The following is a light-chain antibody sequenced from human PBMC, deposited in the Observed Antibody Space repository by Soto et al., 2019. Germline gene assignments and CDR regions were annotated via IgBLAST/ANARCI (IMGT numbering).Light chain of an antibody. J-gene: IGKJ4*01. CDR3: QVYDRSPL. Sequence: EIVLTQSPDTLSLSPGERATLSCRASQSVGSNYLAWYQQKPGQAPRLLMYDASGRASGIPDRFSGSGSGTDFTLTISRLEPEDFEVYYCQVYDRSPLFGGGTKVEI. CDR2: DAS. CDR1: QSVGSNY. V-gene: IGKV3-20*01.